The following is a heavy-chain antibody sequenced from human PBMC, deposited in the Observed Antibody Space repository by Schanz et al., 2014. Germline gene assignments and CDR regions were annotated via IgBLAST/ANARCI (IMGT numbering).Heavy chain of an antibody. CDR2: IWYDGSNK. D-gene: IGHD1-1*01. CDR1: GFTFSSYG. CDR3: VKDPDKYNWNDVEGMDV. Sequence: QVQLVESGGGLVKPGGSLRLSCAASGFTFSSYGMHWVLQAPGKGLEWVAIIWYDGSNKYYADSVKGRFTISRDNSKNTLYLQMKSLRVEDTAVYYCVKDPDKYNWNDVEGMDVWGPGTTVTVSS. J-gene: IGHJ6*01. V-gene: IGHV3-33*06.